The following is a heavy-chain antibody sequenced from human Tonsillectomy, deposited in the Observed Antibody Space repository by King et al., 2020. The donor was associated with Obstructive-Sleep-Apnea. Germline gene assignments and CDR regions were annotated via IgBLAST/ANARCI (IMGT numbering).Heavy chain of an antibody. Sequence: EVQLVESGGGLVQPGGSLRLSCAGSGFTFRSYAMSWVRQAPGKGLEWGSGISGSGGSTDYAVSVKGRFTISRDNSKNTVYLQMNSLRAEDTAVYYCAKDSMDYDSLTGPVDYWGQGTQVTVSS. D-gene: IGHD3-9*01. CDR1: GFTFRSYA. V-gene: IGHV3-23*04. CDR3: AKDSMDYDSLTGPVDY. J-gene: IGHJ4*02. CDR2: ISGSGGST.